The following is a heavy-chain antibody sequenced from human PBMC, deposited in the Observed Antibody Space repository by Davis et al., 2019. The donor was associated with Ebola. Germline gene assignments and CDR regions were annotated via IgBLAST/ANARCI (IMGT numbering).Heavy chain of an antibody. D-gene: IGHD4-17*01. Sequence: GESLKISCAASGFTFSSYAMSWVRQAPGKGLEWVSVISGSGDSTYHADSVKGRFTISRDNAKNSLYLQMNSLRAEDTAVYYCARDFRYGEEGDYWGQGTLVTVSS. CDR3: ARDFRYGEEGDY. J-gene: IGHJ4*02. CDR2: ISGSGDST. V-gene: IGHV3-23*01. CDR1: GFTFSSYA.